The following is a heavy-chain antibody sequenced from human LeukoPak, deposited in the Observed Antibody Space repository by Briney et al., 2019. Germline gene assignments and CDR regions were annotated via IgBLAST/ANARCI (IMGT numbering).Heavy chain of an antibody. CDR3: VRDQWLAAFDI. V-gene: IGHV4-38-2*01. CDR1: GYSISSGYY. Sequence: SETPSLTCAVSGYSISSGYYWGWIRQPPGKGLEWIGSIYHSGSTYYNPSLKSRVTISVDTSKNQFSLKLSSVTAADTAVYYCVRDQWLAAFDIWGQGTMVTVSS. J-gene: IGHJ3*02. CDR2: IYHSGST. D-gene: IGHD6-19*01.